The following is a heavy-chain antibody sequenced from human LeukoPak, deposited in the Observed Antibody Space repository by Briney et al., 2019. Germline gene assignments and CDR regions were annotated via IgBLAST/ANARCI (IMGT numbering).Heavy chain of an antibody. CDR2: INHSGST. J-gene: IGHJ4*02. CDR3: ARRRGVFGYCSGGTCSFDY. Sequence: PSETLSLTCAVYGGSFSGYYWSWIRQPPGKGLEWIGEINHSGSTNYNPSLKSRVTISVDTSKNHFSLNLSSVTAADTAVYYCARRRGVFGYCSGGTCSFDYWGQGTLVTVSS. D-gene: IGHD2-15*01. CDR1: GGSFSGYY. V-gene: IGHV4-34*01.